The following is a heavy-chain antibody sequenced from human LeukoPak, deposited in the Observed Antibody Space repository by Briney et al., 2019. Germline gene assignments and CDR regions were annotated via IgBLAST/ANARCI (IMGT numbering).Heavy chain of an antibody. CDR1: GFTFSIYA. V-gene: IGHV3-23*01. J-gene: IGHJ4*02. CDR3: AKGGEWFQPIDY. D-gene: IGHD3-3*01. CDR2: ISGSGGST. Sequence: GGSLRLSCAASGFTFSIYAMTWVRQAPGKGLEWVSGISGSGGSTYYADSVKGRFTISRDNSKNTLYLQMNSLRAEDTAVYYCAKGGEWFQPIDYWGQGTLVTVSS.